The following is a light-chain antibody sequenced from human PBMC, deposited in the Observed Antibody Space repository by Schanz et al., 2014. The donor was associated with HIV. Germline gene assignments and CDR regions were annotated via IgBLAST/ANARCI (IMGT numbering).Light chain of an antibody. J-gene: IGLJ2*01. CDR1: STDVGSYNL. CDR3: SSYTSSSTLDVV. Sequence: QSALTQPASVSGSPGQSITISCTGTSTDVGSYNLVSWYQHHPGKDPKMMIFEVSKRPSGVSNRFSGSKSGNTASLTISGLQAEDEADYYCSSYTSSSTLDVVFGGGTKLTVL. CDR2: EVS. V-gene: IGLV2-14*02.